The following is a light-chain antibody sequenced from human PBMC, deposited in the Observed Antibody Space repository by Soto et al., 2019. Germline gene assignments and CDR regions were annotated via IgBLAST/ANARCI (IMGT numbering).Light chain of an antibody. J-gene: IGKJ1*01. V-gene: IGKV1-39*01. Sequence: DIQMTQSPSSLSAYVGDRVIITCRASQSISSYLNWYQQKPGKAPKLLIYSASSLQSGVPSRFSGSGSGTDFTLTISSLQPEDFATYYCQQSYSTLWTFGQGTKVEIK. CDR2: SAS. CDR3: QQSYSTLWT. CDR1: QSISSY.